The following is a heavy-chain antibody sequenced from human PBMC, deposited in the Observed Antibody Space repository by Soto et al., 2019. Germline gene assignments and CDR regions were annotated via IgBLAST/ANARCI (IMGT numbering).Heavy chain of an antibody. CDR3: ARTPWDGYTGYYLDY. Sequence: SETLSLTCAVSGGSISSSHWWSWVRQFPGKGLEWIGEIYHSGSTNYNPSLKSRVTISVDKSKNQFSLKLSSVTAADTAVYSCARTPWDGYTGYYLDYWGQGTLVTVSS. CDR1: GGSISSSHW. J-gene: IGHJ4*02. CDR2: IYHSGST. D-gene: IGHD5-18*01. V-gene: IGHV4-4*02.